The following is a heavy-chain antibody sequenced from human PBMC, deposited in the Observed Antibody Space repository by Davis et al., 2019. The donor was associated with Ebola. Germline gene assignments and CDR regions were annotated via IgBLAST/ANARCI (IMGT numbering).Heavy chain of an antibody. J-gene: IGHJ6*02. CDR2: FIPLSGAP. V-gene: IGHV1-69*13. CDR1: GGPFNSFT. CDR3: GKSGGAVVEGFGDYQSYGIDI. D-gene: IGHD6-19*01. Sequence: SVKVSCKASGGPFNSFTITWVRQAPGQGLEWMGGFIPLSGAPSYAQKFQGRVTFSADGSTRTAYMELSSLRSEDSAVYYCGKSGGAVVEGFGDYQSYGIDIWGQGTTVNVSS.